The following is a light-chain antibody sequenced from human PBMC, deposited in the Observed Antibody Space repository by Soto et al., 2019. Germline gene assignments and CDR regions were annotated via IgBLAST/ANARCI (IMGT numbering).Light chain of an antibody. V-gene: IGKV3-15*01. CDR1: QSLNRD. CDR3: QQYNNWPGT. Sequence: IVMTQSPATLSMSPGERATLSCRASQSLNRDLAWYQQNPGQSPRLLIFGASIRATGIPARFSGSGSGTEFTLTIGSLQSEDCALYYCQQYNNWPGTVGRGTKVDIK. J-gene: IGKJ1*01. CDR2: GAS.